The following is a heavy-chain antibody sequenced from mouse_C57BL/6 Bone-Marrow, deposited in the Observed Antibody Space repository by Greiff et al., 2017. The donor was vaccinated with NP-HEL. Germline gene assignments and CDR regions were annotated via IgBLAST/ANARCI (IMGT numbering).Heavy chain of an antibody. CDR1: GYTFTSYW. CDR3: ARYYYGSSYSYWYFDV. CDR2: IDPSDSYT. J-gene: IGHJ1*03. Sequence: VQLQQPGAELVRPGTSVKLSCKASGYTFTSYWMHWVKQRPGQGLEWIGVIDPSDSYTNYNQKFKGKATLTVDTSSSTAYMQLSSLTSEDSAVYYCARYYYGSSYSYWYFDVWGTGTTVTVSS. V-gene: IGHV1-59*01. D-gene: IGHD1-1*01.